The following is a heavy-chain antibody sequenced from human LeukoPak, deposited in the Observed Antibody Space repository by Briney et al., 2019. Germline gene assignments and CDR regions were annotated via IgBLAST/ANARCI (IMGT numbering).Heavy chain of an antibody. CDR3: ARRLVSYAFDM. J-gene: IGHJ3*02. Sequence: ASVKVSCKASGYSFTTFDINWVRQAPGQGLEWMGSINCNTGRTTYAQKFQGRVTMTRDTSIRAAYMELSWLISDDTAVYYCARRLVSYAFDMWGQGTMVTVSS. CDR1: GYSFTTFD. CDR2: INCNTGRT. D-gene: IGHD2-2*01. V-gene: IGHV1-2*02.